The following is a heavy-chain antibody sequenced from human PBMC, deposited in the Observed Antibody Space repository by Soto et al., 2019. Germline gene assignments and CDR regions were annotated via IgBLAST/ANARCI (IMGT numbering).Heavy chain of an antibody. V-gene: IGHV4-39*01. D-gene: IGHD5-12*01. Sequence: SETLSLTCTVSGGSISSSSYYWGWIRQPPGKGLEWIGSIYYSGSTYYNPSLKSRVTISVDTSKNQFSLKLSSVTAADTAVYYCGKTIVVTSYSYYYRDVWGKGTTVTVSS. J-gene: IGHJ6*03. CDR2: IYYSGST. CDR3: GKTIVVTSYSYYYRDV. CDR1: GGSISSSSYY.